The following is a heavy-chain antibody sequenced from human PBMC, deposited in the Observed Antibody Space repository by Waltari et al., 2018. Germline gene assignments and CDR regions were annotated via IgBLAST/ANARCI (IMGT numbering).Heavy chain of an antibody. CDR2: IIPMFGIP. J-gene: IGHJ6*03. V-gene: IGHV1-69*12. CDR1: GGSFGGYG. D-gene: IGHD7-27*01. CDR3: ARHELGISQYYYNMYV. Sequence: VQLVQSGGEGKTPGSSVKVSCKASGGSFGGYGISWVRQAPGQGLEWMGVIIPMFGIPDFSQKFQDRLTITADESTNTAYMELSSLTSEDTAIYYCARHELGISQYYYNMYVWGQGTTVTITS.